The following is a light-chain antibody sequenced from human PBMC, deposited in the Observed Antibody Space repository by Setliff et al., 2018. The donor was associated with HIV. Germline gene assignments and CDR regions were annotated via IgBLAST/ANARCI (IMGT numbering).Light chain of an antibody. J-gene: IGLJ1*01. Sequence: QSALTQPRSVSGSPGQSVTFSCTGSSSNVGKYGFVSWYRQDPGKAPKVMIYDVSNRPSGVSIRFSGSKSGNTASLTISGLQAEDEADYYCNSFTGSSTDVFGTGTKVTV. CDR1: SSNVGKYGF. CDR3: NSFTGSSTDV. V-gene: IGLV2-14*02. CDR2: DVS.